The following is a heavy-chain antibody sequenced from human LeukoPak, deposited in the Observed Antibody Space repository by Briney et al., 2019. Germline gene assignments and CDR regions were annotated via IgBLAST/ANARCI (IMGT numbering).Heavy chain of an antibody. V-gene: IGHV3-23*01. Sequence: AGSLRLSCAASGFIFSNYAMNWVRQAPGKGLEWVSVISGGGGSTYYADSVKGRFTISRDNSENTLYLQMNSLRAEDTAIYHCARGGRYCTTTNCYIGKWGQGTLVTVSS. D-gene: IGHD2-2*02. CDR1: GFIFSNYA. CDR3: ARGGRYCTTTNCYIGK. CDR2: ISGGGGST. J-gene: IGHJ4*02.